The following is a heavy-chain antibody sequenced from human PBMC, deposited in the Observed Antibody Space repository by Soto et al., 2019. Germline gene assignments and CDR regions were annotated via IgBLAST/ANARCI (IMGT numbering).Heavy chain of an antibody. CDR2: ISSSSSYI. J-gene: IGHJ3*02. V-gene: IGHV3-21*01. D-gene: IGHD6-6*01. CDR1: GFTFSSYS. Sequence: EVQLVESGGGLVKPGGSLRLSCAASGFTFSSYSMNWVRQAPGKGLEWVSSISSSSSYIYYADSVKGRFTISRDNAKNSLYLQMNSLRAEDTAVYYCAREGYEYSSSSGDDAFDIWGQGTMVTVSS. CDR3: AREGYEYSSSSGDDAFDI.